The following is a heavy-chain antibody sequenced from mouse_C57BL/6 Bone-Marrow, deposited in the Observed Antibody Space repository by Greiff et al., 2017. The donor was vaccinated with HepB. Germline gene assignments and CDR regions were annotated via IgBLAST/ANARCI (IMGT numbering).Heavy chain of an antibody. CDR2: ISDGGSYT. CDR1: GFTFRSYA. J-gene: IGHJ1*03. CDR3: ARGWRGLTGVTYFDV. V-gene: IGHV5-4*03. D-gene: IGHD4-1*01. Sequence: EVKFVESGGGLVKPGGSLKLSCAASGFTFRSYAMSWVRQTPEKRLEWVATISDGGSYTYYPDKVKGRFTISRDNAKNNLYLQMSHLKSEDTAMYYCARGWRGLTGVTYFDVWGTGTTVTVSS.